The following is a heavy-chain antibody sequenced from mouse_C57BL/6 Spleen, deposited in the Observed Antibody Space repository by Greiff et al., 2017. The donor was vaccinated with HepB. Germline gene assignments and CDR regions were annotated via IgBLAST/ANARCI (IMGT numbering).Heavy chain of an antibody. D-gene: IGHD2-4*01. J-gene: IGHJ3*01. Sequence: VQLKESGAELVRPGASVTLSCKASGYTFTDYEMHWVKQTPVHGLEWIGAIDPETGGTAYNQKFKGKAILTADKSSSTAYMELRSLTSEDSAVYYCTRIYYDYDRGFAYWGQGTLVTVSA. CDR2: IDPETGGT. CDR1: GYTFTDYE. CDR3: TRIYYDYDRGFAY. V-gene: IGHV1-15*01.